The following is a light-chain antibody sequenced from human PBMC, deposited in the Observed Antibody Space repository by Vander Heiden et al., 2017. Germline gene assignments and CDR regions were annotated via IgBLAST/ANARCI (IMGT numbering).Light chain of an antibody. CDR1: QSISSY. Sequence: DIQMTQSPSSLSASVGDRVTITCRASQSISSYLNWYQQKPGKAPKLLISAASSLHSGVPSRFSGSGSGTDFTLTISSLQPEDFATYYCQQSDSTLLTFGGGTKVEIK. J-gene: IGKJ4*01. CDR3: QQSDSTLLT. V-gene: IGKV1-39*01. CDR2: AAS.